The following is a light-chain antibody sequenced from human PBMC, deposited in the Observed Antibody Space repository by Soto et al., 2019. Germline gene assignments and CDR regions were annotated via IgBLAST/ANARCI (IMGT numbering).Light chain of an antibody. J-gene: IGKJ2*01. Sequence: EIVLTQSPGTLSLSPGERATFSCRASQSVSNSSLAWYRQKPGQAPRLLLFAASRRATGIPDTFSGSGSGTDFTLTISRLEPEDFAVYYCQLYGNSPMYTFGQGTRLEIK. CDR2: AAS. CDR1: QSVSNSS. CDR3: QLYGNSPMYT. V-gene: IGKV3-20*01.